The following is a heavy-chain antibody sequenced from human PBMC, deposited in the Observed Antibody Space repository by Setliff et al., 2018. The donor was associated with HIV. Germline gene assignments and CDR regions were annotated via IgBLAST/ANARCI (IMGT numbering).Heavy chain of an antibody. D-gene: IGHD2-15*01. J-gene: IGHJ5*02. V-gene: IGHV3-53*01. Sequence: PGGSLRLSCVASGITVSGIYMTWVRQAPGKGLEWVSVINGGTTTYYADSVKGRFAISRDNAKNSLYLQMNSLRVEDTAVYYCARDRVLFGWFDPWGQGTRVTVSS. CDR2: INGGTTT. CDR1: GITVSGIY. CDR3: ARDRVLFGWFDP.